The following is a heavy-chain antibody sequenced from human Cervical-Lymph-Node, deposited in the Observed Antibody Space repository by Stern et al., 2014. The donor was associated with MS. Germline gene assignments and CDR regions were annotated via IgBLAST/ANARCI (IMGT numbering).Heavy chain of an antibody. J-gene: IGHJ4*02. CDR2: ITNVGST. D-gene: IGHD1-1*01. CDR3: ARDTSSPERSDW. V-gene: IGHV3-53*01. CDR1: GFTVSRDY. Sequence: EVQLVEYGGGVIQPGGSLRLFCTASGFTVSRDYMTWVRQAPGKGLEWVSLITNVGSTFYTDSVKGRFTISRDDSKNTVYLHMTSLRAEDTAMYYCARDTSSPERSDWWGQGTLVTVSS.